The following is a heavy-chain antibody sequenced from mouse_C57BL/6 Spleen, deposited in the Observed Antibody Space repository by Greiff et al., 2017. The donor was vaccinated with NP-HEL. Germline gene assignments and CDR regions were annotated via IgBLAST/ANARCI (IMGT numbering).Heavy chain of an antibody. CDR2: ISSGSSTI. Sequence: EVKLVESGGGLVKPGGSLKLSCAASGFTFSDYGMHWVRQAPEKGLEWVAYISSGSSTIYYADTVKGRFTISRDNAKNTLFLQMTSLRSEDTATYDCARRYYDYDAYFDYWGQGTTLTVSS. J-gene: IGHJ2*01. CDR1: GFTFSDYG. D-gene: IGHD2-4*01. CDR3: ARRYYDYDAYFDY. V-gene: IGHV5-17*01.